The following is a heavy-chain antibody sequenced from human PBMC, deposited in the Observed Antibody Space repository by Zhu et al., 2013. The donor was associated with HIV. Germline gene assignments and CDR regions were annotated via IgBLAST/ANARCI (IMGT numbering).Heavy chain of an antibody. Sequence: QVQLVQSGAEVKKPGSSVKVSCKASGGTFSSYAISWVRQARGQGLEWMGWISAYNGNTNYAQIFQGRVTMTTDTSTSTAYMELRSLRSDDTAMYYCARLRYSASSSFDYWGQGTLVTVSS. J-gene: IGHJ4*02. CDR2: ISAYNGNT. CDR3: ARLRYSASSSFDY. V-gene: IGHV1-18*01. CDR1: GGTFSSYA. D-gene: IGHD6-6*01.